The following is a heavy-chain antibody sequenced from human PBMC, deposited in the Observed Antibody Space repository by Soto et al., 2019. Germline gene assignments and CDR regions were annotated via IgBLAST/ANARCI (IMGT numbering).Heavy chain of an antibody. CDR2: IGTAGDT. V-gene: IGHV3-13*01. CDR3: AREAVIAAAGKIRYYYYMDF. J-gene: IGHJ6*03. Sequence: GGSLRLSCAASGFTFSSYDMHWVRQATGKGLEWVSAIGTAGDTYYPGSVKGRFTISRENAKNSLYLQMNSLRAGDTAVYYCAREAVIAAAGKIRYYYYMDFWGKGTTVTVSS. D-gene: IGHD6-13*01. CDR1: GFTFSSYD.